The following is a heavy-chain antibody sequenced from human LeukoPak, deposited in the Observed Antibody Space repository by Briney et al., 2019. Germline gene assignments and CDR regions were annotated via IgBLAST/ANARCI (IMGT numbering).Heavy chain of an antibody. Sequence: SETLSLTCTVSGGSISSYYWSWIRQPPGKGLEWIGYIYYSGSTKYNPSLRSRVTISADTSKNQFSLKLSSVTAADTAVYYCARHLRGEQQLSGLDYWGQGTPVTVSS. D-gene: IGHD6-13*01. CDR3: ARHLRGEQQLSGLDY. CDR2: IYYSGST. CDR1: GGSISSYY. J-gene: IGHJ4*02. V-gene: IGHV4-59*08.